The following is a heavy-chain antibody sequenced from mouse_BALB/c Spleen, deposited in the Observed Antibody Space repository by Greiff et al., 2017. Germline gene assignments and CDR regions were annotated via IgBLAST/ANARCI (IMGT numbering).Heavy chain of an antibody. CDR1: GYSITSGYY. CDR2: ISYDGSN. CDR3: ARDYYDYDVAY. V-gene: IGHV3-6*02. J-gene: IGHJ3*01. Sequence: ESGPGLVKPSQSLSLTCSVTGYSITSGYYWNWIRQFPGNKLEWMGYISYDGSNNYNPSLKNRISITRDTSKNQFFLKLNSVTTEDTATYYCARDYYDYDVAYWGQGTLVTVSA. D-gene: IGHD2-4*01.